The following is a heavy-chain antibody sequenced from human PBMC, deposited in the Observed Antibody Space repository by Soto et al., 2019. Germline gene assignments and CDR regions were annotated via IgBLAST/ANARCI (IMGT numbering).Heavy chain of an antibody. Sequence: PGGSLRLSCAGSGFTFSRYAMNWVRQAPGKGLEWVSVISGSGDSTYYADSVKGRFTISRDNSKNTLYLQMNSLRAEDTAVYYCARRGPGTYFDYWGQGTLVTVSS. J-gene: IGHJ4*02. CDR1: GFTFSRYA. V-gene: IGHV3-23*01. CDR2: ISGSGDST. CDR3: ARRGPGTYFDY. D-gene: IGHD6-13*01.